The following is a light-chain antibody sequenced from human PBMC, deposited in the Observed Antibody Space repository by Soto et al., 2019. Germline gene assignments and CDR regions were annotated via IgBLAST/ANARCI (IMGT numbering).Light chain of an antibody. CDR1: QSVTSN. J-gene: IGKJ1*01. CDR3: QQYNHWPPT. Sequence: EIVMTQSPATLSVSPGERVTLSCRASQSVTSNLAWYQQIPGQAPLLLIFRASTMATGLPARFSGSGSGTEFTLTFTTLRSEDFAVYYFQQYNHWPPTFGHATTV. V-gene: IGKV3-15*01. CDR2: RAS.